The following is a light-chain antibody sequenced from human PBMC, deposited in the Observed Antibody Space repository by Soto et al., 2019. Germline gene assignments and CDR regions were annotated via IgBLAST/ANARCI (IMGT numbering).Light chain of an antibody. V-gene: IGKV1-5*01. CDR2: DAS. J-gene: IGKJ5*01. CDR3: QQLYTLPFT. CDR1: QSISSW. Sequence: GDRFTITCRSSQSISSWLAWYQQKPGKAPKLLIYDASSLEIGVPSRFSGSGSGTEFTLTISGLLPEDFAAYHCQQLYTLPFTFGQGTRLEIK.